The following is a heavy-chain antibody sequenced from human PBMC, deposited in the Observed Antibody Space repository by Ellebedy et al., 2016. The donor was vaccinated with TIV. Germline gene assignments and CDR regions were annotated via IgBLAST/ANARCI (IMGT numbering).Heavy chain of an antibody. V-gene: IGHV1-69*13. CDR1: GGTFSSYA. D-gene: IGHD4-17*01. CDR3: ARGRYGDYSPGWFDP. Sequence: AASVKVSCKASGGTFSSYAISWVRQAPGQGLEWMGGIIPIFGTANYAQKFQGRVTITADESTSTAYMELSCLRSEDTAVYYCARGRYGDYSPGWFDPWGQGTLVTVSS. CDR2: IIPIFGTA. J-gene: IGHJ5*02.